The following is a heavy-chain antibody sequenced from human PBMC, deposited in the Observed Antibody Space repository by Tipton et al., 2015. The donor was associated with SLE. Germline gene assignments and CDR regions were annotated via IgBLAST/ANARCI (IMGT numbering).Heavy chain of an antibody. D-gene: IGHD6-13*01. Sequence: TLSLTCTVSSGSISGSTYHWSWIRQPPGKGLEWIGSIYYSGTTYYKPSLKSRVTISVDTSRNQFSLKLRSVTAADTAVYYCARDERVATPDNAFHFWGQGTMVTVSS. CDR1: SGSISGSTYH. CDR3: ARDERVATPDNAFHF. CDR2: IYYSGTT. J-gene: IGHJ3*01. V-gene: IGHV4-39*07.